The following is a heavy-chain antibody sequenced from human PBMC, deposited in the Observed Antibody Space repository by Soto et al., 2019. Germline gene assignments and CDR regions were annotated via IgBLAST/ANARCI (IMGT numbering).Heavy chain of an antibody. CDR2: INAGNGNT. CDR1: GYTFTSYA. D-gene: IGHD2-15*01. CDR3: ASSPCSGGSCRYPYFDY. J-gene: IGHJ4*02. V-gene: IGHV1-3*01. Sequence: QVPLVQSGAEVKKPGASVKVSCKASGYTFTSYAMHWVRQAPGQRLEWMGWINAGNGNTKYSQKFQGRVTITRDTSASTAYMELSSLRSEDTAVYYCASSPCSGGSCRYPYFDYWGQGTLVTVSS.